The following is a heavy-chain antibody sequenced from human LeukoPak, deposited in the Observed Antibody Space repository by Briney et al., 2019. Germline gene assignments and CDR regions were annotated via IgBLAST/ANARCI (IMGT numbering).Heavy chain of an antibody. CDR3: AKDPEDLTWYFDY. J-gene: IGHJ4*02. Sequence: GGSLRLSCAASGFTFSSYGMHWVRQAPGKGLEWVAVISYDGSNKYYADSVKGRFTISRDNSKNTLYLQMNSLRAEDTAVCYCAKDPEDLTWYFDYWGQGTLVTVSS. D-gene: IGHD2-21*02. CDR1: GFTFSSYG. CDR2: ISYDGSNK. V-gene: IGHV3-30*18.